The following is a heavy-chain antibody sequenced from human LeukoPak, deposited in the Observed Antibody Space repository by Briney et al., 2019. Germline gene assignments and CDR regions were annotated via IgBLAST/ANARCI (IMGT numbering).Heavy chain of an antibody. CDR1: GGSISSGDYY. J-gene: IGHJ5*02. CDR2: IYYTGNT. CDR3: ARRSGSYSSRWFDP. V-gene: IGHV4-39*01. Sequence: SSGTLFLTCTVSGGSISSGDYYWGWIRQPPGKGLEWIGHIYYTGNTFYNPSLKSRVTISVDTSKDQFSLRLSSVMAADTAVYYCARRSGSYSSRWFDPWGQGTLVTVSS. D-gene: IGHD1-26*01.